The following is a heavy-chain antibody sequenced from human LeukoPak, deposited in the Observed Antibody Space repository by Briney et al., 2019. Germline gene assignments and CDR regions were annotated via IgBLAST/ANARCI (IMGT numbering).Heavy chain of an antibody. CDR3: AKEQQLVLDD. Sequence: GGSLRLSCAASGFTFSSYAMSWVRQAPGKGLEWVSAISGSSRTTYYAGSVKGRFSISRDNSKNTLYLQMNSLRAEDTAIYFCAKEQQLVLDDWGQGTLVTVSS. CDR2: ISGSSRTT. J-gene: IGHJ4*02. V-gene: IGHV3-23*01. CDR1: GFTFSSYA. D-gene: IGHD6-13*01.